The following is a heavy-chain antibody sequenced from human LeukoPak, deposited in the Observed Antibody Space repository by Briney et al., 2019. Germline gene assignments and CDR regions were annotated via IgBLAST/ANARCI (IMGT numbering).Heavy chain of an antibody. CDR2: IYYSGST. CDR1: GGSITSNY. V-gene: IGHV4-59*01. Sequence: TASETLSLTCTVSGGSITSNYWSWVRQPPGKGLEWIGYIYYSGSTNYNPSLKSRVAISIDTSKKQFSLKLSSVTAADTAVYYRARDSYGDFDYLDVWGKGTTVTVSS. D-gene: IGHD4-17*01. CDR3: ARDSYGDFDYLDV. J-gene: IGHJ6*03.